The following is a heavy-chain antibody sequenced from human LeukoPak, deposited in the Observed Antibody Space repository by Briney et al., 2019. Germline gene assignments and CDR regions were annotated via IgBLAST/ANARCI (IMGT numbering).Heavy chain of an antibody. CDR3: AKDGSGSYWQLYFDY. Sequence: GGSLRLSCAASGFTFSSYEMNWVRQAPGKGLEGVSYISSSGSSSGRIIDYADTVKGRFTISRDNSKNTLYLQMNSLRAEDTAVYYCAKDGSGSYWQLYFDYWGQGTLVTVSS. CDR1: GFTFSSYE. D-gene: IGHD3-10*01. CDR2: ISSSGSSSGRII. J-gene: IGHJ4*02. V-gene: IGHV3-48*03.